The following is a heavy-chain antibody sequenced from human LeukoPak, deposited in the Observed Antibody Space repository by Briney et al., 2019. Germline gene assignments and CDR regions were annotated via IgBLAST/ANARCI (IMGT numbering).Heavy chain of an antibody. CDR1: GFTFSSYA. CDR3: ARGGPNDYGDYEDPQLYYYYYYGMDV. J-gene: IGHJ6*02. V-gene: IGHV3-23*01. D-gene: IGHD4-17*01. Sequence: GGSLRLSCAASGFTFSSYAMSWIRQAPGKGLEWVSYISSSGSTIYYADSVKGRFTISRDNSKNTLYLQMNSLRAEDTAVYYCARGGPNDYGDYEDPQLYYYYYYGMDVWGQGTTVTVSS. CDR2: ISSSGSTI.